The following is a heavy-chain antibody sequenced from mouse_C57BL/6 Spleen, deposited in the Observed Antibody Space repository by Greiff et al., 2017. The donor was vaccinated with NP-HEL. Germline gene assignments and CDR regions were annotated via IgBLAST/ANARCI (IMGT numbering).Heavy chain of an antibody. V-gene: IGHV1-64*01. CDR2: IHPNSGST. Sequence: VKLQQPGAELVKPGASVKLSCKASGYTFTSYWMHWVKQRPGQGLEWIGMIHPNSGSTNYNEKFKSKATLTVDKSSSTAYMQLSSLTSEDSAVYYCARSADDGGGFAYWGQGTLVTVSA. CDR1: GYTFTSYW. D-gene: IGHD2-12*01. J-gene: IGHJ3*01. CDR3: ARSADDGGGFAY.